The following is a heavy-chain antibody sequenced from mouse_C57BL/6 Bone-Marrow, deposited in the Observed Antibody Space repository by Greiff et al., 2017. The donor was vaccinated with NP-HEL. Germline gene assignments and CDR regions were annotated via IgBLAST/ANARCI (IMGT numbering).Heavy chain of an antibody. D-gene: IGHD2-1*01. CDR1: GYTFTSHW. CDR3: ASWIYYGNYGYFDV. J-gene: IGHJ1*03. CDR2: IDPSDSYT. Sequence: VKQSCKASGYTFTSHWMHWVKQRPGQGLEWIGEIDPSDSYTNYNQKFKGKSTLTVDKSSSTAYMQLSSLTSEDSAVYYCASWIYYGNYGYFDVWGTGTTVTVSS. V-gene: IGHV1-69*01.